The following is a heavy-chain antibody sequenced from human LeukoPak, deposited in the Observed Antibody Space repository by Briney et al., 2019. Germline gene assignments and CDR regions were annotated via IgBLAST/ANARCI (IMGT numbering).Heavy chain of an antibody. CDR3: ASLPLRFLEWQVDY. CDR1: GFSFSSFE. V-gene: IGHV3-21*01. J-gene: IGHJ4*02. CDR2: ISRSGRHI. Sequence: GGSLRLSCTASGFSFSSFEMNWVRQAPGKGLEWVSSISRSGRHIYYADSVKGRFTISRDNSKNTLYLQMNSLRAEDTAVYYCASLPLRFLEWQVDYWGQGTLVTVSS. D-gene: IGHD3-3*01.